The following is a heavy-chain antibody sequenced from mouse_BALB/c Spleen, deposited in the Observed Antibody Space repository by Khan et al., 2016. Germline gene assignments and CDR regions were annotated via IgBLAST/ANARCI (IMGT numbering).Heavy chain of an antibody. CDR3: ARDGYDCWFSY. J-gene: IGHJ3*01. CDR2: ISYDGYN. V-gene: IGHV3-6*02. D-gene: IGHD2-2*01. Sequence: EVQLQESGPGLVKTSQSLSLTCSVTGYSITSGYCWNWIRQFPGNKLEWMGYISYDGYNEHNPSRKNRISITRDTSKNQFVLKLNSVTTEDTAKYCFARDGYDCWFSYWGQGTLVTVSA. CDR1: GYSITSGYC.